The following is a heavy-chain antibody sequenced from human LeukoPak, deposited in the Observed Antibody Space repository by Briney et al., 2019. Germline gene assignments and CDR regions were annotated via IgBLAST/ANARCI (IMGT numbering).Heavy chain of an antibody. Sequence: TSETLSLTCTVSGDSISSFYWSWIRQPAGKGLEWLGRIYSSGSTNYNPSLESRVTMSVDTSMNQLSLTLSSVTAADTAVYYCARDVVAAAGTWDYWGQGTLVTVSS. CDR3: ARDVVAAAGTWDY. CDR1: GDSISSFY. D-gene: IGHD6-13*01. CDR2: IYSSGST. V-gene: IGHV4-4*07. J-gene: IGHJ4*02.